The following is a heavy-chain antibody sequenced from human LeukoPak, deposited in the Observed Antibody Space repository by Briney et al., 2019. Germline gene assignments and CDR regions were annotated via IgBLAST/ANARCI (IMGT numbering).Heavy chain of an antibody. CDR2: ITNDGSST. Sequence: GGSLRLSCTASGFSFSGHWMHWVRQAPGKGLVWVSRITNDGSSTTYADSVKGRFTISRDNAKNTLYLQMNSLRAEDTAVYYCASAHSGYYYYYGMDVWGQGTTVTVSS. D-gene: IGHD1-26*01. CDR3: ASAHSGYYYYYGMDV. V-gene: IGHV3-74*01. J-gene: IGHJ6*02. CDR1: GFSFSGHW.